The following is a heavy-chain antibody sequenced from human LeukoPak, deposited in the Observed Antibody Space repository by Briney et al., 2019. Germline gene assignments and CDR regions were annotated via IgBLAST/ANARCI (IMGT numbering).Heavy chain of an antibody. CDR2: IYPGDSDT. CDR1: GYSFTSYW. V-gene: IGHV5-51*01. J-gene: IGHJ4*02. D-gene: IGHD2-2*01. Sequence: GESLKISCKGSGYSFTSYWIGWVRQMPGKGLEWMGIIYPGDSDTRYSPSFQGQVTISADKSISTAYLQWSSLKASDTAMYYCARRYCSSTSCPGGVDYWGQGTLVTVSS. CDR3: ARRYCSSTSCPGGVDY.